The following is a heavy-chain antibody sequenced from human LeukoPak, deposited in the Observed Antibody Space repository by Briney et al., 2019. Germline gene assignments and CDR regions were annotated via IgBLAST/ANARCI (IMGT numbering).Heavy chain of an antibody. V-gene: IGHV1-69*10. Sequence: AVKVSCKTFGGTFSTYTINWVRQAPGQGLEWMGGILPSFVIANYALMFQGRVTITADKSTNTAYMDPSSPTSQHRAVYYCASGPLATIKPPYYYGMDVWGKGPTVTVSS. CDR2: ILPSFVIA. J-gene: IGHJ6*04. CDR3: ASGPLATIKPPYYYGMDV. D-gene: IGHD5-12*01. CDR1: GGTFSTYT.